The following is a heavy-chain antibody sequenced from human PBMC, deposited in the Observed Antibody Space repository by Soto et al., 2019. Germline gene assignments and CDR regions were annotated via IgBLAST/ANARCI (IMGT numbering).Heavy chain of an antibody. Sequence: SETLSLTCTVSGGSISGYYWSWIRQPAGKGLEWIGRIYTSGSTNYNPSLKSRVTMSVDTSKNQFSLKLSSVTAAETAVYYCERGAGLVDYYYYYGMDVWGQGTTVTVSS. D-gene: IGHD3-9*01. CDR2: IYTSGST. V-gene: IGHV4-4*07. CDR1: GGSISGYY. J-gene: IGHJ6*02. CDR3: ERGAGLVDYYYYYGMDV.